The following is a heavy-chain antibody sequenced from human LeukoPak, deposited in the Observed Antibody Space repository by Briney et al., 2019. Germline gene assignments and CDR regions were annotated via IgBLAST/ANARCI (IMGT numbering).Heavy chain of an antibody. CDR3: ARALEYGDYVGGY. CDR2: MNPNSGNT. CDR1: GGTFSSYT. Sequence: GASVKVSCKASGGTFSSYTISWVRQAPGQGLEWMGWMNPNSGNTGYAQKFQGRVTMTRNTSISTAYMELSSLRSEDTAVYYCARALEYGDYVGGYWGQGTLVTVSS. J-gene: IGHJ4*02. D-gene: IGHD4-17*01. V-gene: IGHV1-8*02.